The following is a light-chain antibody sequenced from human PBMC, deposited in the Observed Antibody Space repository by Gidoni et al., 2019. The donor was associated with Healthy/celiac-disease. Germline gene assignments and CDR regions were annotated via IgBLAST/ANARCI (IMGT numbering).Light chain of an antibody. CDR3: QQSYSTLWT. CDR2: AAS. J-gene: IGKJ1*01. V-gene: IGKV1-39*01. CDR1: QSISSY. Sequence: IQIPHSPASLSASVGDRVTITCRASQSISSYLHWYQQKPGKAPKLLIYAASSLQSGVPSRFSGSGSGTDFTLTISSLQPEDFATYYCQQSYSTLWTFGQGTKVEIK.